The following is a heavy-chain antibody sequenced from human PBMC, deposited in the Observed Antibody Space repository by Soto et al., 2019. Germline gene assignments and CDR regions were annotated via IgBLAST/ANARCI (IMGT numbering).Heavy chain of an antibody. V-gene: IGHV2-5*02. CDR3: AHRTGVVGAATRWRPFDY. D-gene: IGHD2-15*01. J-gene: IGHJ4*02. CDR1: GFSLSTSGVG. Sequence: QITLKESGPTLVKPTQTLTLTCTFSGFSLSTSGVGVGWIRQSPGKALEWLALIYWDDDTRYSPSLKSRLTITKDTAKNQVFLTMTNMDPVDTATYDCAHRTGVVGAATRWRPFDYWGQGTLVTVSS. CDR2: IYWDDDT.